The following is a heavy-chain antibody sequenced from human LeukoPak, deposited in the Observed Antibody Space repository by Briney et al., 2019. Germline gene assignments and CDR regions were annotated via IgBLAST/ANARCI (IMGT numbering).Heavy chain of an antibody. CDR3: VKDLGYYDILTGYYRSGDYYYGMDV. CDR2: ISSNGGST. CDR1: GFTFSSYA. D-gene: IGHD3-9*01. V-gene: IGHV3-64D*06. Sequence: PGGSLRLSCSASGFTFSSYAMHWVRQAPGKGLEYVSAISSNGGSTYYADSVKGRFTISRDNSKNTLYLQMSSLGAEDTAVYYCVKDLGYYDILTGYYRSGDYYYGMDVWGKGTTVTVSS. J-gene: IGHJ6*04.